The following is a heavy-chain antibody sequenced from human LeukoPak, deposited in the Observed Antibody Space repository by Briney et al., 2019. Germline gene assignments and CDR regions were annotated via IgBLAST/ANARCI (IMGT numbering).Heavy chain of an antibody. D-gene: IGHD1-26*01. V-gene: IGHV4-4*08. J-gene: IGHJ4*02. CDR2: IYDSGST. Sequence: SETLSLTCTASGGSISSYYWSWIRQPPGKGLEWIGYIYDSGSTNYNPSLKSRVTTTVETSKKQFPLKLSSVTAADTAVYYCARVYTYGGTFHFNYWGQGTLVTVSS. CDR3: ARVYTYGGTFHFNY. CDR1: GGSISSYY.